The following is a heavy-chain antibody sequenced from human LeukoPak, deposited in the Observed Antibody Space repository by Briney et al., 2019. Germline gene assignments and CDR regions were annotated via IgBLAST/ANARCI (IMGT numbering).Heavy chain of an antibody. J-gene: IGHJ4*02. Sequence: ASVKVSCKTSGYLFSTYGLSWVRQAPGQGLEWMGWISAYNGNTNYAQKLQGRVTMTTDTSTSTAYMELRSLRSDDTAVYYCARDAVSSSWRPTDYWGQGTLVTVSS. CDR2: ISAYNGNT. CDR3: ARDAVSSSWRPTDY. V-gene: IGHV1-18*01. CDR1: GYLFSTYG. D-gene: IGHD6-13*01.